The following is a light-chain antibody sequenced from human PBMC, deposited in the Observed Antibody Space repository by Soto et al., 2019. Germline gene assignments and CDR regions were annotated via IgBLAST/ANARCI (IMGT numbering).Light chain of an antibody. Sequence: QSVLTQPASVSGSPGQSITISCTGTTSDVSIYNYVSWYQQHPGKAPKLMIYGVSNRPSGVSNRFSGAKSGHTASLTISGLQVEDEADYYCCSYTSSTNYVFGPGTKVTLL. V-gene: IGLV2-14*01. J-gene: IGLJ1*01. CDR1: TSDVSIYNY. CDR2: GVS. CDR3: CSYTSSTNYV.